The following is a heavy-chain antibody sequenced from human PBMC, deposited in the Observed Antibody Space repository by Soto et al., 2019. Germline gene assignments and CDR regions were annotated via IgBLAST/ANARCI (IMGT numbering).Heavy chain of an antibody. CDR2: IFGSGST. V-gene: IGHV4-4*07. Sequence: SEPLSLTCTVSGDSFSGFYWTWIRHPAGKGLEWIGRIFGSGSTNYNPSFQSRVTMSVDTSRKQFSLNMNSVTAADTAVYYCARERSSGWYYFDYWGQGMLVTVSS. J-gene: IGHJ4*01. D-gene: IGHD6-19*01. CDR3: ARERSSGWYYFDY. CDR1: GDSFSGFY.